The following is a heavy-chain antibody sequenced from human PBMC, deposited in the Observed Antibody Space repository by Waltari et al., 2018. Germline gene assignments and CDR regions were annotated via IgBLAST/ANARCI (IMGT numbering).Heavy chain of an antibody. J-gene: IGHJ4*02. V-gene: IGHV3-74*01. Sequence: VRQVPGKGLVGGSRINSDGGSTGYADSVKGRLTISRDNAKSTLYLQMSSLRADDSAVYYCASWKFCTGGNCYGWGYWGQGTLVTVSS. CDR2: INSDGGST. CDR3: ASWKFCTGGNCYGWGY. D-gene: IGHD2-15*01.